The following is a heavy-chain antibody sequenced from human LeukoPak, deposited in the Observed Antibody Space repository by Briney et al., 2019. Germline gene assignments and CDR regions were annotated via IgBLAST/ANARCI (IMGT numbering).Heavy chain of an antibody. CDR2: ISGSGGST. V-gene: IGHV3-23*01. CDR3: AKEGGGQWLVPPLDFQH. D-gene: IGHD6-19*01. CDR1: GFTFGSYA. Sequence: PGGSLRLSCAASGFTFGSYAMSWVRQAPGKGLEWVSAISGSGGSTYYADSVKGRFTISRDNSKNTLYLQMNSLRAEDTAVYYCAKEGGGQWLVPPLDFQHWGQGTLVTVSS. J-gene: IGHJ1*01.